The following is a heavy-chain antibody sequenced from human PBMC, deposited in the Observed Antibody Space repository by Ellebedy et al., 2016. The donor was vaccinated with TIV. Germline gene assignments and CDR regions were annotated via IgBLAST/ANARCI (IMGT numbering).Heavy chain of an antibody. D-gene: IGHD3-16*01. CDR2: ISGSGGST. V-gene: IGHV3-23*01. CDR1: GFTFSSYA. CDR3: ARDYWDLEIMITFGGVMPVGSHFDY. J-gene: IGHJ4*02. Sequence: GESLKISXAASGFTFSSYAMSWVRQAPGKGLEWVSAISGSGGSTYYADSVKGRFTISRDNSKNTLYLQMNSLRAEDTAVYYCARDYWDLEIMITFGGVMPVGSHFDYWGQGTLVTVSS.